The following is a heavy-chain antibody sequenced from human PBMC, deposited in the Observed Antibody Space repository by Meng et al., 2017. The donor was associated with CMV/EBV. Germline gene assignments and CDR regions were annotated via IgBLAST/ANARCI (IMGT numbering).Heavy chain of an antibody. CDR3: AGRYCSSTSCYTHGYGAFDI. CDR2: IIPILGIA. J-gene: IGHJ3*02. V-gene: IGHV1-69*10. D-gene: IGHD2-2*02. CDR1: GGTFSSYA. Sequence: SVKVSCKASGGTFSSYAISWVRQAPGQGLEWMGGIIPILGIANYAQKFQGRVTITADRSTSTAYMELSSLRSEDTAVYYCAGRYCSSTSCYTHGYGAFDIWGQGTMVTVSS.